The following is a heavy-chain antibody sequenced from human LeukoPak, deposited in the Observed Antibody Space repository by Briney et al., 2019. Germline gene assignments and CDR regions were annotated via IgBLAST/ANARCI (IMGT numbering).Heavy chain of an antibody. V-gene: IGHV3-74*01. CDR3: AKDRDRYSGSNYWFHN. J-gene: IGHJ4*02. D-gene: IGHD1-26*01. CDR2: INSDGSST. CDR1: GFTFSSYW. Sequence: GGSLRLSCAASGFTFSSYWMHWVRQAPGKGLVWVSRINSDGSSTSYADSVKGRFTISRDNSKNTLYLQMNSLRAEDTAVYYCAKDRDRYSGSNYWFHNGGQGTLVTSPQ.